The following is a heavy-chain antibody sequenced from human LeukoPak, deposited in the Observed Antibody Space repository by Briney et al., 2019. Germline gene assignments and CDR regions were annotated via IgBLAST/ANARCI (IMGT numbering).Heavy chain of an antibody. D-gene: IGHD7-27*01. CDR2: ISGSGGSI. J-gene: IGHJ4*02. CDR3: ARETGDLDY. Sequence: AGGSLRLSCAASGFTLSSYAMSWVRQAPGKGLEWVSSISGSGGSIYYADSVKGRFTSSRDNSKNTLYLQMNSLRAEDTAVYYCARETGDLDYWGQGTLVTVSS. CDR1: GFTLSSYA. V-gene: IGHV3-23*01.